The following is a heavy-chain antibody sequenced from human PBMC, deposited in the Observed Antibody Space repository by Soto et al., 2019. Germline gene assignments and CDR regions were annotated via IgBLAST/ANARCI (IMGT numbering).Heavy chain of an antibody. Sequence: SETLSLTCAVYGGSFSGYYWSWIRQPPGKGLEWIGEINHSGSTNYNPSLKSRVTISVDTSKNQFSLKLSSVTAADTAVYYCARKKRGNYLRNASSRYYFDYWGQGTLVTVSS. J-gene: IGHJ4*02. D-gene: IGHD1-7*01. V-gene: IGHV4-34*01. CDR3: ARKKRGNYLRNASSRYYFDY. CDR2: INHSGST. CDR1: GGSFSGYY.